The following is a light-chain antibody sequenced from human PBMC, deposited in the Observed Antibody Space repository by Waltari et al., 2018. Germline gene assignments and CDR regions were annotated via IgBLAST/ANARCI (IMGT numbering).Light chain of an antibody. CDR2: AAS. J-gene: IGKJ5*01. Sequence: DIQLTQSPSSLSGSVGDRVTITCRASQGISKWLAWYQQKPEEAPKSLIYAASTLQSGVPSRFSGSGSVTDFTLTISSLQPEDFATYFCQQYNSHPTTFGQGTRLEIK. V-gene: IGKV1D-16*01. CDR1: QGISKW. CDR3: QQYNSHPTT.